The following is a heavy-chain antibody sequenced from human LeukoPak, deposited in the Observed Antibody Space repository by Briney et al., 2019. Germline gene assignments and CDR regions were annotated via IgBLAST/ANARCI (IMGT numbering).Heavy chain of an antibody. J-gene: IGHJ5*02. D-gene: IGHD3-10*01. CDR3: AKGGSGSYYNCLFDP. Sequence: ASVKVSCKASGYTFTTYPMHWVRQAPGQRLEWMGWINAGNGNTKYSQKFQGRVTITRDTSASTAYMELSSLRSEDTAVYYCAKGGSGSYYNCLFDPWGQGTLVTVSS. CDR1: GYTFTTYP. CDR2: INAGNGNT. V-gene: IGHV1-3*01.